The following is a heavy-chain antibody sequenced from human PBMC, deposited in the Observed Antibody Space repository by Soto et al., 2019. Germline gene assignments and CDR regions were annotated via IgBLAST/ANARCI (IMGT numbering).Heavy chain of an antibody. CDR2: ISSSGST. CDR3: ASQPRISMARDRYLDY. Sequence: EVQLLESGGGLVQPGGSLRLSCAASGFTFSSYAMSWVRQAPGKGLEWVSSISSSGSTYYADSVKGRFTISRDNSKNTLYLQTNSMRAEDTAVYYCASQPRISMARDRYLDYWGQGTLVTVSS. J-gene: IGHJ4*02. D-gene: IGHD3-10*01. V-gene: IGHV3-23*01. CDR1: GFTFSSYA.